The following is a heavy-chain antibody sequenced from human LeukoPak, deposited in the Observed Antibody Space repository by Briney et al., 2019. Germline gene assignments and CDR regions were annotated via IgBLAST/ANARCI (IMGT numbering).Heavy chain of an antibody. CDR3: ARGAFCTNGVCYNLPQN. CDR1: GGSFSDYY. J-gene: IGHJ4*02. V-gene: IGHV4-34*01. D-gene: IGHD2-8*01. Sequence: SETLSRTCAVYGGSFSDYYWSWIRQPPGKGLKWIGEINHGGSTNYNPSLESRDTMSVDTSKNRFSLKLSSVTAADTAVYYCARGAFCTNGVCYNLPQNWGQGTLVTVSS. CDR2: INHGGST.